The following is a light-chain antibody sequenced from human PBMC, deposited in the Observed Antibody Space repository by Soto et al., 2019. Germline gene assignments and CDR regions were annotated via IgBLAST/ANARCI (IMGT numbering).Light chain of an antibody. CDR2: GAS. Sequence: EIVLTQSPGTLSLSPRERSTLSCVASQSISNNYLAWYQQKPGQAPRLLVYGASTRASDIEGRFSGSGSGTDFTLTISRLEPEDFAVYYCQQYGGSPPYTFGQGTKVDIK. J-gene: IGKJ2*01. V-gene: IGKV3-20*01. CDR1: QSISNNY. CDR3: QQYGGSPPYT.